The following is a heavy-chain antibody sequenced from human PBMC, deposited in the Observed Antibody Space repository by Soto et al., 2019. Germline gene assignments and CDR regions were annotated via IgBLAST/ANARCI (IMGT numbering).Heavy chain of an antibody. V-gene: IGHV3-23*01. CDR2: ISGSGGST. Sequence: GGSLRLSCAASGFTFSSYAMSWVRQAPGKGLEWVSAISGSGGSTYYADSVKGRFTISRDNSKNTLYLQMNSLRAEDTAVYYCAREYTAWPLAYGLDVWGQGTTVTVSS. CDR1: GFTFSSYA. CDR3: AREYTAWPLAYGLDV. J-gene: IGHJ6*02. D-gene: IGHD2-2*02.